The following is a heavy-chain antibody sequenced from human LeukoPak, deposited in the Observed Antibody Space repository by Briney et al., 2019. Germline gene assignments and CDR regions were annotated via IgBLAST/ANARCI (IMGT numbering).Heavy chain of an antibody. D-gene: IGHD3-10*01. V-gene: IGHV1-18*01. CDR3: ARDSPDGSGTYYNDSPDY. Sequence: ASVKVSCKASGYTFISYGIIWVRQAPGQGLEWMVWISAYNGNTNYRQKLKGRVTMNTDTSTSTAYMDMRRLRSDDKAIYYCARDSPDGSGTYYNDSPDYWGQGPLVTVSS. CDR2: ISAYNGNT. J-gene: IGHJ4*02. CDR1: GYTFISYG.